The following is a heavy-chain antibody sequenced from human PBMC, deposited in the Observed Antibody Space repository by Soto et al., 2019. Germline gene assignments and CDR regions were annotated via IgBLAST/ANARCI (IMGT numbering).Heavy chain of an antibody. CDR1: GYTFTSYG. D-gene: IGHD2-2*01. V-gene: IGHV1-18*01. CDR2: ISAYNGNT. Sequence: ASVKVSCKASGYTFTSYGISWVRQAPGQGLEWMGWISAYNGNTNYAQKLQGRVTMTTDTSTSTAYMELRSLRSDDTAVYYCASQNCSSTSCYSGWGPVWFDPWGQGTLVTVSS. CDR3: ASQNCSSTSCYSGWGPVWFDP. J-gene: IGHJ5*02.